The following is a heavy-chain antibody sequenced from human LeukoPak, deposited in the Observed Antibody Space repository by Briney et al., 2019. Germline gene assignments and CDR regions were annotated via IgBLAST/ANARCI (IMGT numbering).Heavy chain of an antibody. CDR3: AGITMIVVVITEDAFDI. V-gene: IGHV4-34*01. CDR1: GGSFSGYY. Sequence: KSSETLSLTCAVYGGSFSGYYWSWIRQPPGKGLEWIGEINHSGSTNYNPSLKSRVTTSVDTSKNQFSLKLSSVTAADTAVYYCAGITMIVVVITEDAFDIWGQGTMVTVSS. J-gene: IGHJ3*02. D-gene: IGHD3-22*01. CDR2: INHSGST.